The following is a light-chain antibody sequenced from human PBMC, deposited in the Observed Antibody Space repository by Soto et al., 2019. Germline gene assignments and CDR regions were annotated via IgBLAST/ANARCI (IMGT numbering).Light chain of an antibody. CDR1: SRDVGAYSS. J-gene: IGLJ1*01. Sequence: HSVLTQAPSASGFPGQSVSVSCARTSRDVGAYSSVAWYQQHPGKAPKLIIYEVTKRPSGVPDRFSGARSGNTAFLTVSGLQADDEADYYCSAHAGSNNYVFGTGTKVTVL. V-gene: IGLV2-8*01. CDR3: SAHAGSNNYV. CDR2: EVT.